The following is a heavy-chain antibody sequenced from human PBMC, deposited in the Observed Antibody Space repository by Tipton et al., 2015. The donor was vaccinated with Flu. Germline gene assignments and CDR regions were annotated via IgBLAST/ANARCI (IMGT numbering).Heavy chain of an antibody. CDR2: ISGSGLST. CDR3: ARGQGANP. Sequence: SLRLSCPASGFTFSNFAMSWVRQASRKGLEWVSYISGSGLSTYYADSVKGRFTISRDSSKNTLYLHMSRLRAEDTAVYYCARGQGANPWGQGTLVTVSS. V-gene: IGHV3-23*01. J-gene: IGHJ5*02. CDR1: GFTFSNFA.